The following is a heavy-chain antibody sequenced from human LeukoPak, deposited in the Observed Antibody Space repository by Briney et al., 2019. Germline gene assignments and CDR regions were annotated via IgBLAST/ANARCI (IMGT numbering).Heavy chain of an antibody. V-gene: IGHV3-30*02. D-gene: IGHD3-10*01. CDR1: GFTFSSYG. CDR2: IRYDGSNK. Sequence: GGSLRLSCAASGFTFSSYGMHWVRQAPGKGLEWVAFIRYDGSNKYYADSVKGRFTISRDNSKNTLYLQMNSLRAEDTAVYYCAKRGYGSGRPFDYWGQGTLVTVSS. J-gene: IGHJ4*02. CDR3: AKRGYGSGRPFDY.